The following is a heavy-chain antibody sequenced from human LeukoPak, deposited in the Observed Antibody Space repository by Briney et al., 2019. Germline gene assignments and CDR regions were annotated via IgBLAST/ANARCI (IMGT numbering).Heavy chain of an antibody. V-gene: IGHV3-23*01. J-gene: IGHJ6*02. CDR1: GFTFSSYA. D-gene: IGHD5/OR15-5a*01. CDR2: ISGSGGST. Sequence: PGGSLRLSCAASGFTFSSYAMSWVRQAPGKGLEWVSAISGSGGSTYYADSVKGRFTISRDNSKNALYLQMNSLRAEDTAVYYCAKESETVDIVYGSPPYGMDVWGQGTTVTVSS. CDR3: AKESETVDIVYGSPPYGMDV.